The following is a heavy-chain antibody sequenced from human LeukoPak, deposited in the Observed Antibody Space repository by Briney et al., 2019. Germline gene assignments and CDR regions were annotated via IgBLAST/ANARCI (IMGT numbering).Heavy chain of an antibody. D-gene: IGHD3-22*01. Sequence: PGGSLRLSCAASGFTFSSYEMNWVRQAPGKGLEWVAVISYDGSNKYYADSVKGRFTISRDNSKNTLNLQMNSLRAEDTAVYYCAKDPTHYRVWDYYETIGLSYWGQGTLVTVSS. J-gene: IGHJ4*02. CDR1: GFTFSSYE. V-gene: IGHV3-30*18. CDR2: ISYDGSNK. CDR3: AKDPTHYRVWDYYETIGLSY.